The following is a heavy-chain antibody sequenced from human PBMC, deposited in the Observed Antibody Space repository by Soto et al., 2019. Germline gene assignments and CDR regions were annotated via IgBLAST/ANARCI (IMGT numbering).Heavy chain of an antibody. J-gene: IGHJ6*02. D-gene: IGHD5-12*01. CDR2: IYYSGSS. V-gene: IGHV4-30-4*01. CDR3: ARAIVTTICGMDV. CDR1: GGSISSGDYY. Sequence: PSESLSLTCTVSGGSISSGDYYWSWILQPPGKGLEYIGYIYYSGSSHYNPSLKSRVTISLDTSRNQFSLKLSSVTAADTAVYYCARAIVTTICGMDVWGQGTTVTVSS.